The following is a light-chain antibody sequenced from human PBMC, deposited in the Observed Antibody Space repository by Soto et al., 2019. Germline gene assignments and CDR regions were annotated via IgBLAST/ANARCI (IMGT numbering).Light chain of an antibody. CDR1: QSVDSK. V-gene: IGKV3D-15*01. Sequence: EIVMTQSPATLSVSPGERAIFSCRASQSVDSKLAWYQQKLGQAPRLPLYDASTRATGIPARFSGSGSGTKFTLTISSLQSEDFASYYCQQYYVWNTFGGGTKVEIK. CDR2: DAS. J-gene: IGKJ4*01. CDR3: QQYYVWNT.